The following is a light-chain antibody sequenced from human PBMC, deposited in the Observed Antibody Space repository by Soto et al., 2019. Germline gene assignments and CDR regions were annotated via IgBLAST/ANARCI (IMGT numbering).Light chain of an antibody. CDR3: QACDSSTVVV. CDR1: KLGDKY. J-gene: IGLJ2*01. Sequence: SSELTQPPSVSVSPGQTASITCSGDKLGDKYACWYQQKPGQSPVLVIYQDSKRPSGIPERFSGSNSGNTATLTISGTQAIDEADYYCQACDSSTVVVFGGGTKLTVL. CDR2: QDS. V-gene: IGLV3-1*01.